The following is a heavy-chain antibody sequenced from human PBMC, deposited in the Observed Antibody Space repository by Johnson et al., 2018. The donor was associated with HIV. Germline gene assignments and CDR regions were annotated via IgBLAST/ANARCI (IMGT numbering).Heavy chain of an antibody. D-gene: IGHD6-13*01. Sequence: QVQLVESGGGVVQPGGSLRLSCAASGFTFSSYGMHWVRQAPGQGLEWVAFIRYDGNNKYYADSVRGRLTISRDNSKKLVYLQMNSLRTEDTAVYYCAAGGVPALDIWVQGTMVTVSS. CDR2: IRYDGNNK. V-gene: IGHV3-30*02. CDR1: GFTFSSYG. CDR3: AAGGVPALDI. J-gene: IGHJ3*02.